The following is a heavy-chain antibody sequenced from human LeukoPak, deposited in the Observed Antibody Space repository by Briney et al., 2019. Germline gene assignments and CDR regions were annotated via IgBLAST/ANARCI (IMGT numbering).Heavy chain of an antibody. D-gene: IGHD5-12*01. CDR1: GFTVSSNS. V-gene: IGHV3-53*01. J-gene: IGHJ4*02. Sequence: PGGSLRLSCAASGFTVSSNSMSWVRQAPGKGLEWVSFIYSDNTHYADSVKGRFTISRDNAKKSLYLQMNSLRAEDTALYYCTRDRDTGRVGTTDFDYWGQGTLVTVSS. CDR3: TRDRDTGRVGTTDFDY. CDR2: IYSDNT.